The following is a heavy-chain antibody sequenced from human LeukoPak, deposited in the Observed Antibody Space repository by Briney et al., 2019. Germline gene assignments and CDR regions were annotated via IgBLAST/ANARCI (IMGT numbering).Heavy chain of an antibody. Sequence: PSESLSLTCTVSGYSVSSDSYTWAWIRQPPGKGLEWIGHIYDNSISNCNPSLKSRVMISADTSKNQLSLKLRSVTAADTAVYYCARDKDIYYGSGRFDPWGQGTLVTVSS. J-gene: IGHJ5*02. CDR1: GYSVSSDSYT. D-gene: IGHD3-10*01. CDR2: IYDNSIS. V-gene: IGHV4-61*01. CDR3: ARDKDIYYGSGRFDP.